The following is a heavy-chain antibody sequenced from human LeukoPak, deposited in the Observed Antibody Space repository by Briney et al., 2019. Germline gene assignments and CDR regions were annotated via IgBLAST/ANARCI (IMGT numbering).Heavy chain of an antibody. CDR3: ARDGLGYYGSGSPQNYFDY. V-gene: IGHV3-30*04. CDR2: ISYDGSNK. J-gene: IGHJ4*02. Sequence: GRSLRLSCAASGFTFSSYAMHWVRQAPGKGLEWVAVISYDGSNKYYADSVKGRFTISRDNSKNTLYLQMSSLRAEDTAVYYCARDGLGYYGSGSPQNYFDYRGQGTLVTVSS. D-gene: IGHD3-10*01. CDR1: GFTFSSYA.